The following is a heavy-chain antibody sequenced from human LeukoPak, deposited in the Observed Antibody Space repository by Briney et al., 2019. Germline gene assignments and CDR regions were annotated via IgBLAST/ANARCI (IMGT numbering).Heavy chain of an antibody. CDR3: ARGADSSGEDYFDY. J-gene: IGHJ4*02. D-gene: IGHD3-22*01. Sequence: SETLSLTCTVSGGSISSYYWSRIRQPAGKGLEWIGRIYTSGSTNYNPSLKSRVTMSVDTSKNQFSLKLSSVTAADTAVYYCARGADSSGEDYFDYWGQGTLVTVSS. CDR2: IYTSGST. V-gene: IGHV4-4*07. CDR1: GGSISSYY.